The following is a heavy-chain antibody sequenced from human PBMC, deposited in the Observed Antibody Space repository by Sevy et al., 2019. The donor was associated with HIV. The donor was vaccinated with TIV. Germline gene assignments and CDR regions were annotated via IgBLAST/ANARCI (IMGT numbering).Heavy chain of an antibody. CDR3: TRWSGSQSIFDY. V-gene: IGHV3-49*04. D-gene: IGHD1-26*01. Sequence: GGSLRLSCTASGFIFGDYVMSWVRQAPGKGLEWIAFFKSKIHGGTTENAASVKGRFTISRDDSKNIVDLQMSNLKTEDTAVYYCTRWSGSQSIFDYWGQGTLVTVSS. CDR2: FKSKIHGGTT. J-gene: IGHJ4*02. CDR1: GFIFGDYV.